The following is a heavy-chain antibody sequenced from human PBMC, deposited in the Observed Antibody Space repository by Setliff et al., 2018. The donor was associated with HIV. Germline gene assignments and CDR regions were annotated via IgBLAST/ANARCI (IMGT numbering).Heavy chain of an antibody. CDR3: ARGGANPSWFDS. V-gene: IGHV3-74*03. CDR1: GFSFNNYY. J-gene: IGHJ5*01. D-gene: IGHD3-16*01. Sequence: GGSLRLSCIASGFSFNNYYMTWVRQAPGKGLVWVSRINTDGSSATYADSVKGRFTNSRDNAKNTLYLQMDSLRAEDTAVYYCARGGANPSWFDSWGQGTLVTVSS. CDR2: INTDGSSA.